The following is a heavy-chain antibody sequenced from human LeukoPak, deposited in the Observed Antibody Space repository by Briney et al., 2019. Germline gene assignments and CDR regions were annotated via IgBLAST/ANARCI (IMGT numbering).Heavy chain of an antibody. Sequence: PGGSLRLSCTASGFTFGTYAMNWVRQAPGKGLQLVALIIGNAATPAYADSVKGRFTISRDNSKNTSYLQMNSMRVQDTAVYYCVKDRTPDGYYSVDYWGQGILVTVSS. CDR3: VKDRTPDGYYSVDY. CDR1: GFTFGTYA. D-gene: IGHD3-3*01. J-gene: IGHJ4*02. V-gene: IGHV3-23*01. CDR2: IIGNAATP.